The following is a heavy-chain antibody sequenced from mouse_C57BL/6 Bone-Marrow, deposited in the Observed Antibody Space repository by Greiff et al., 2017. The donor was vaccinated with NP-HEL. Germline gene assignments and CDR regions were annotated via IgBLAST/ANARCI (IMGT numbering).Heavy chain of an antibody. V-gene: IGHV1-4*01. J-gene: IGHJ2*01. CDR1: GYTFTSYT. Sequence: QVQLKQSGADLARPGASVKMSCKASGYTFTSYTMHWVKQRPGQGLEWIGYINPSSGYTKYNQKFKDTATLTADKSSSTAYMQQSSMTAEDSEVYYCARPLDYWGKGTTLT. CDR3: ARPLDY. CDR2: INPSSGYT.